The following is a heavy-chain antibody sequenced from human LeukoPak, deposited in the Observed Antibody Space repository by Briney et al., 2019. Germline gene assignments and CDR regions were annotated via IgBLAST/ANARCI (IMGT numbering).Heavy chain of an antibody. V-gene: IGHV4-34*01. Sequence: PSETLSLTCAVHGGSFSGCYWTWIRQPPGKGLEWIGEINHSGTTNYNPSLKSRVTISADTSKNQFSLNLSSVTAADTAVYYCARVNWGSGYYYMDVWDKGTTVTVSS. CDR3: ARVNWGSGYYYMDV. J-gene: IGHJ6*03. CDR1: GGSFSGCY. D-gene: IGHD7-27*01. CDR2: INHSGTT.